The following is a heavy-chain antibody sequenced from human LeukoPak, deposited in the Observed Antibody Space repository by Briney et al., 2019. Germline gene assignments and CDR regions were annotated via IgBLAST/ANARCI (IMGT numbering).Heavy chain of an antibody. CDR2: ISTSDNT. CDR1: GFTFSNYA. J-gene: IGHJ4*02. V-gene: IGHV3-23*01. CDR3: AQDQHYYGSSGYYVFDY. Sequence: GGSLRLSCAASGFTFSNYAMSWVRQAPGKGLEWVSAISTSDNTYYADSVKGRFTISRDNSKETLYLQMNSLRGEDTAVYYCAQDQHYYGSSGYYVFDYWGQGTLVTVSS. D-gene: IGHD3-22*01.